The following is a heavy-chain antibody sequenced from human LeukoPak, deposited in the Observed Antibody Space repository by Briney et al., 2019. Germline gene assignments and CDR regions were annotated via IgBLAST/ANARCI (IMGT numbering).Heavy chain of an antibody. Sequence: PGGSLRLSCAASGFTFRGYAMACVRQAPGKGLEWVSSITDSGDVTYYTDSVKGRFTISRDNSKSTLYLQMNSLTAEDTALYFCAKGQTGAPSFYYFFYLDGWGKGSTVIVSS. D-gene: IGHD2-8*02. CDR2: ITDSGDVT. CDR3: AKGQTGAPSFYYFFYLDG. V-gene: IGHV3-23*01. CDR1: GFTFRGYA. J-gene: IGHJ6*03.